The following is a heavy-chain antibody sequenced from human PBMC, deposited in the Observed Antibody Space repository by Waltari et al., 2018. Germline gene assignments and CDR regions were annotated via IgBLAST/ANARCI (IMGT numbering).Heavy chain of an antibody. CDR3: ARGGTYCGGDCYGENWFDP. CDR1: GGSISRYY. Sequence: QVQLQESGPGLVKPSETLSLTCTVSGGSISRYYWSWIRQPPGKGLEWIGYIYTSGSTNYNPSLKSRVTISVDTSKNQFSLKLSSVTAADTAVYYCARGGTYCGGDCYGENWFDPWGQGTLVTVSS. CDR2: IYTSGST. D-gene: IGHD2-21*01. V-gene: IGHV4-4*09. J-gene: IGHJ5*02.